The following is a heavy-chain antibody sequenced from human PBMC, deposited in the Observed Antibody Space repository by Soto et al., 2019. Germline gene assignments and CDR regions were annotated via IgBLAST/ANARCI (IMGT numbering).Heavy chain of an antibody. CDR2: IKFDATTT. CDR1: GFTFNIYW. CDR3: ARGIRNYYGVDV. V-gene: IGHV3-74*01. Sequence: EVQVVESGGGLIQPGGSLRLSCVASGFTFNIYWMHWVRQAPGKGLVWVSRIKFDATTTSYADSVKGRFTISRDNGKNTVFLQMSSLGADASGVYYCARGIRNYYGVDVWGQGTTVTASS. D-gene: IGHD5-18*01. J-gene: IGHJ6*02.